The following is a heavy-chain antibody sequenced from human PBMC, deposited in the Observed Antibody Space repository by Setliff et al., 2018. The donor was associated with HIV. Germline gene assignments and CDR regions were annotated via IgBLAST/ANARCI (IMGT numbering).Heavy chain of an antibody. CDR2: INNSGST. CDR1: GGSFSGYY. J-gene: IGHJ4*02. CDR3: ARWRGYSYGSLLRYFDY. V-gene: IGHV4-34*01. D-gene: IGHD5-18*01. Sequence: PSETLSLTCAVYGGSFSGYYWSWIRQPPGKGLEWLAEINNSGSTNYNPSLKSRVTVSVDTSKNQFSLKLRSVTAADTAVYYCARWRGYSYGSLLRYFDYWGQGTLVTVS.